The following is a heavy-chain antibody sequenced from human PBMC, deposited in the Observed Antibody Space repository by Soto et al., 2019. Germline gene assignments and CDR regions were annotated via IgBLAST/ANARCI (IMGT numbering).Heavy chain of an antibody. J-gene: IGHJ5*02. V-gene: IGHV4-31*02. CDR3: ARGSPALPGYCSSTSCSLFDP. CDR2: IYYSGST. Sequence: SETLSLTXTVSGGSISSGGYYWSWIRQHPGKGLEWIGYIYYSGSTYYNPSLKSRVTISVDTSKNQFSLKLSSVTAADTAVYYCARGSPALPGYCSSTSCSLFDPWGQGTLVTVSS. D-gene: IGHD2-2*01. CDR1: GGSISSGGYY.